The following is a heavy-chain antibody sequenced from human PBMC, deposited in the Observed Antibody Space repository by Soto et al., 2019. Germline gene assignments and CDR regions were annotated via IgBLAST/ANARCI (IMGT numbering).Heavy chain of an antibody. V-gene: IGHV1-69*13. Sequence: GASVKVSCKASGGTFSSYAISWVRQAPGQGLEWMGGIIPIFGTANYAQKFQGRVTITADESTSTAYMELSSLRSEDTAVYYCARLIRIAVAGTRLAFDPWGQGTLVTVSS. CDR3: ARLIRIAVAGTRLAFDP. J-gene: IGHJ5*02. D-gene: IGHD6-19*01. CDR1: GGTFSSYA. CDR2: IIPIFGTA.